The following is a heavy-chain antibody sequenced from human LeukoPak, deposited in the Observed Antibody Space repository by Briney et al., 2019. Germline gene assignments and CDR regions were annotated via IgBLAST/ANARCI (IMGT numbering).Heavy chain of an antibody. CDR1: GYTFTSYG. J-gene: IGHJ4*02. CDR2: ISAYNGST. CDR3: ARDSHRTTSYYDYVWGSYRYLFDY. Sequence: ASVKVSCKASGYTFTSYGISWVRQAPGQGLEWMGWISAYNGSTNYAQKLQGRVTMTTDTSTSTAYMELRSLRSDDTAVYYCARDSHRTTSYYDYVWGSYRYLFDYWGQGTLVTVSS. V-gene: IGHV1-18*01. D-gene: IGHD3-16*02.